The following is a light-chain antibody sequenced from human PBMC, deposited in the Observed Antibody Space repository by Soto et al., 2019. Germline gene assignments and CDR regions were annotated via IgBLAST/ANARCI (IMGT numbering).Light chain of an antibody. CDR3: KQYGSSPIT. CDR2: GAS. CDR1: QGLSGSY. J-gene: IGKJ5*01. Sequence: MQSPGRKCVMSGERVTLSCRASQGLSGSYLAWYQQNPGQAPRLLIYGASSRATGIKDRFSGSGSGTDFTLNIRRLEPEDFVVYYCKQYGSSPITFGQGTRLEIK. V-gene: IGKV3-20*01.